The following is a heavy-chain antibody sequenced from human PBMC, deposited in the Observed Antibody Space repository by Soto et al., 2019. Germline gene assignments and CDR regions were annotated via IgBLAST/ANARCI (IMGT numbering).Heavy chain of an antibody. V-gene: IGHV2-5*02. CDR2: IYWDDDK. CDR1: GFSLSTSGVG. D-gene: IGHD1-1*01. Sequence: SGPTLVNPTQTLTLTCTFSGFSLSTSGVGVGWIRQPPGKALEWLALIYWDDDKRYSPSLKSRLTITKDTSKNQVVLTMTNMDLVDTATYYCAREERPRAGFDYWGQGTLVTVSS. J-gene: IGHJ4*02. CDR3: AREERPRAGFDY.